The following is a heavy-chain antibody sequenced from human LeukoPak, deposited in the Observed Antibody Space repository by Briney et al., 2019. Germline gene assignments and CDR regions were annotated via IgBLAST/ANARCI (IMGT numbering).Heavy chain of an antibody. D-gene: IGHD1-26*01. V-gene: IGHV3-72*01. Sequence: GGSLRLSCAASGFTFSDHYMDWVRLAPGKGLEWVARIRKKANSYGTEYAATVKGRFTISRDDSKDSQYLQMNSLRSEDTALYYCTRVRLGASTRYFDYWGQGTLVTVSS. CDR3: TRVRLGASTRYFDY. CDR2: IRKKANSYGT. J-gene: IGHJ4*02. CDR1: GFTFSDHY.